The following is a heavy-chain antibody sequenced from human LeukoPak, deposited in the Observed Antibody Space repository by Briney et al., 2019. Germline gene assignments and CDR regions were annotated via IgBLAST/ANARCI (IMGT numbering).Heavy chain of an antibody. Sequence: ASVKVSCKASGYTFTGYYMHWVRQAPGQGLEWMGWINPNSGGTNYAQKFQGRVTTTRDTSISTAYMELSRLRSDDTAVYYCARDLKYYYDSSGYYYYWGQGTLVTVSS. CDR3: ARDLKYYYDSSGYYYY. CDR2: INPNSGGT. CDR1: GYTFTGYY. D-gene: IGHD3-22*01. J-gene: IGHJ4*02. V-gene: IGHV1-2*02.